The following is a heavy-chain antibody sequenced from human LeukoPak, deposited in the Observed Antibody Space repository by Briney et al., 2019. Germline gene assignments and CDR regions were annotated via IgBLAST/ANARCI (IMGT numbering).Heavy chain of an antibody. D-gene: IGHD3-10*01. CDR1: GGSISSGGYY. V-gene: IGHV4-31*03. J-gene: IGHJ6*02. Sequence: SQTLSLTCTVSGGSISSGGYYWSWIRQHPGKGLEWIGYIYYSGSTHYNPSLKSRVTISVDTSKNQFSLKLSSVTAADTAVYYCARVRGSHYYYYGMDVWGQGTTVTVSS. CDR3: ARVRGSHYYYYGMDV. CDR2: IYYSGST.